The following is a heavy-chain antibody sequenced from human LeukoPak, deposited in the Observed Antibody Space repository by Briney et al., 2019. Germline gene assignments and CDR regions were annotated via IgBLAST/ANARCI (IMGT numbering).Heavy chain of an antibody. CDR1: GLTFSDYS. Sequence: GGSLRLSCVASGLTFSDYSINWVRRAPGKGLEWVSSINPTSTSIYYAVAVRGRFTISRDNAKSSLYLQMDSLRAEDTAVYYCVRLRRNSNRSYYYYYYDSWGQGILVTVSS. J-gene: IGHJ5*01. CDR2: INPTSTSI. V-gene: IGHV3-21*01. CDR3: VRLRRNSNRSYYYYYYDS. D-gene: IGHD3-10*01.